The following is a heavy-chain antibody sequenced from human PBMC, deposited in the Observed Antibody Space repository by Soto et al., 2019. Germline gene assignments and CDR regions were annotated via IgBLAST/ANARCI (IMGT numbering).Heavy chain of an antibody. CDR1: GYTFTSYD. J-gene: IGHJ4*02. Sequence: QVQLVQSGAEVKKPGASVKVSCKASGYTFTSYDINWVRQATGQGLEWMGWMNPNSGNTGYAQKFQGRVTMTRNTPISTAYMELSSLRSEDTAVYYCARGLRSARGYCTNGVCYTFDYWGQGTLVTVSS. CDR2: MNPNSGNT. CDR3: ARGLRSARGYCTNGVCYTFDY. V-gene: IGHV1-8*01. D-gene: IGHD2-8*01.